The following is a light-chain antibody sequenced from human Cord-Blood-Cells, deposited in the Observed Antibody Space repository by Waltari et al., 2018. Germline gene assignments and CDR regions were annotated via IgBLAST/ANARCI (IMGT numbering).Light chain of an antibody. J-gene: IGKJ1*01. CDR3: QQRSNWPRP. Sequence: ELVLTQSPATLSLSPGERATLSCRASQSVSSYLAWYQQKPGQAPRLLIYDASNRATGIRARFSGSGSGTDFTLTISSLEPEDFAVYYCQQRSNWPRPFGRGTRVEI. V-gene: IGKV3-11*01. CDR2: DAS. CDR1: QSVSSY.